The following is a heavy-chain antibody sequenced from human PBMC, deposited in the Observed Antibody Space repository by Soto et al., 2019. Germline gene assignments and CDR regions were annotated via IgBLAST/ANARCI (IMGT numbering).Heavy chain of an antibody. J-gene: IGHJ4*02. CDR1: GCTFSSYA. CDR2: ISYDGSNK. V-gene: IGHV3-30-3*01. CDR3: AREGIVVVQDAMFEY. Sequence: PVGSLRLSCASSGCTFSSYAMHCVRHAPGKGLEWVAVISYDGSNKYYADSVKGRFTISRDNSKNTLYLQMNSLRAEDTAVYYCAREGIVVVQDAMFEYWGQGTLVNVSS. D-gene: IGHD2-2*01.